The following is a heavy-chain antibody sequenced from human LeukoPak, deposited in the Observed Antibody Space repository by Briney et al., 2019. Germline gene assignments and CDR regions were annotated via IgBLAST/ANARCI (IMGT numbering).Heavy chain of an antibody. Sequence: GGSLRLSCAVSGITLSNYGMSWVRQAPGKGLEWVAGISDSGGGTNYADSVKGRFTISRDNPKNTLYLQMISLRAEDTAVYFCAKRGVVIRVILVGFHKEAYYFDSWGQGALVTVSS. J-gene: IGHJ4*02. D-gene: IGHD3-22*01. CDR2: ISDSGGGT. CDR1: GITLSNYG. V-gene: IGHV3-23*01. CDR3: AKRGVVIRVILVGFHKEAYYFDS.